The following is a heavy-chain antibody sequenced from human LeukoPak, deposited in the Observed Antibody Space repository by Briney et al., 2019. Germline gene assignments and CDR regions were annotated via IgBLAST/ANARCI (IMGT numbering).Heavy chain of an antibody. Sequence: SQTLSLTCAISGDSVSSNSAARIWIRQSPSRGLEWLGRTYYRSKWYNDYAVTVKSRITINPDTSKNQFSLQLNSVTPEDTAVYYCARVGEYYDSSGYPNWFDPWGQGTLVTVSS. CDR3: ARVGEYYDSSGYPNWFDP. CDR2: TYYRSKWYN. J-gene: IGHJ5*02. D-gene: IGHD3-22*01. V-gene: IGHV6-1*01. CDR1: GDSVSSNSAA.